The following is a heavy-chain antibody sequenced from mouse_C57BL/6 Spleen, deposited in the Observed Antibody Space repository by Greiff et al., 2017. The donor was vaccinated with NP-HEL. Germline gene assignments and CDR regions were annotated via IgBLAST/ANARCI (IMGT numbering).Heavy chain of an antibody. V-gene: IGHV5-4*01. CDR1: GFTFSSYA. J-gene: IGHJ3*01. CDR3: ARDPYGGFAY. D-gene: IGHD1-2*01. Sequence: EVMLVESGGGLVKPGGSLKLSCAASGFTFSSYAMSWVRQTPEKRLEWVATISDGGSYTYYPDNVKGRFTISRDNAKNNLYLQMSHLKSEDTAMYYCARDPYGGFAYWGQGTLVTVSA. CDR2: ISDGGSYT.